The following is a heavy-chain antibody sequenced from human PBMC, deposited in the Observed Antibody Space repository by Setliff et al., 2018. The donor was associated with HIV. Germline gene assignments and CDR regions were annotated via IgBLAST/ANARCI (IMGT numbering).Heavy chain of an antibody. Sequence: SETLSLTCAVSGYSISSGYYWGWIRQPPGKGLEWIGSMYHSGNTNYNPSLKSRVTISADTSKNQFSLRLKSVTAAETAVYYCARGGDGYNPGGGTFDHWGQGTLVTVS. CDR1: GYSISSGYY. V-gene: IGHV4-38-2*01. CDR2: MYHSGNT. CDR3: ARGGDGYNPGGGTFDH. J-gene: IGHJ4*02. D-gene: IGHD1-1*01.